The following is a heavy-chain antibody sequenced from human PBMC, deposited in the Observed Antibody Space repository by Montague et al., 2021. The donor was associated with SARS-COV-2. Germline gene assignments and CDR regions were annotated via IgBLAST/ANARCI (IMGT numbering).Heavy chain of an antibody. V-gene: IGHV4-59*01. CDR1: GGSISSYY. CDR2: IYYSGST. J-gene: IGHJ6*02. CDR3: ARGAGRGSGYGKYYYYYYGMDV. Sequence: SETLSLTCTVSGGSISSYYWSWIRQPPGKGLEWIGYIYYSGSTNYNPSPKSRVTISVDTSKNQFSLKLSSVTAADTAVYYCARGAGRGSGYGKYYYYYYGMDVWGQGTTVTVSS. D-gene: IGHD5-12*01.